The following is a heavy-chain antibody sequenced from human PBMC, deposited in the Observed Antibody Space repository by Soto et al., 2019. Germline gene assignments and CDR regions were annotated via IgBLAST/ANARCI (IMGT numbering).Heavy chain of an antibody. CDR2: IYSGGST. Sequence: PGGSLRLSCAASGFTVSSNYMSWVRQAPGKGLEWVSVIYSGGSTYYADSVKGRFTISRDNSKNTLYLQMNSLRAEDTAVYYCARDGNYCSGGSCYGGQRTSYYYYMDVWGKGTTVTVSS. D-gene: IGHD2-15*01. CDR3: ARDGNYCSGGSCYGGQRTSYYYYMDV. CDR1: GFTVSSNY. V-gene: IGHV3-66*01. J-gene: IGHJ6*03.